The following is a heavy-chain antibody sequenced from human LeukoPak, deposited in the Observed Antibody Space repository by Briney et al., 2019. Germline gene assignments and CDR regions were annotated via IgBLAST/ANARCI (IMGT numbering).Heavy chain of an antibody. Sequence: ASVKVSCKASGYTFTGYYIHWVRQAPGQGLEWMGWINPNSGATNYAQKFQGRVSMTRDTSITTAYMELSGLRSDDTAVYYCARPLLWWPQVGYFDYWGQGTLVTVSS. V-gene: IGHV1-2*02. CDR1: GYTFTGYY. J-gene: IGHJ4*02. CDR3: ARPLLWWPQVGYFDY. D-gene: IGHD4/OR15-4a*01. CDR2: INPNSGAT.